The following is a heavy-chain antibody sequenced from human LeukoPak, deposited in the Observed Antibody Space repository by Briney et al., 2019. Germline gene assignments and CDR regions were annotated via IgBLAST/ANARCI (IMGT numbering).Heavy chain of an antibody. D-gene: IGHD3-22*01. CDR1: GGSISSYY. V-gene: IGHV4-4*09. CDR3: ARLSSAAWAYYYYMDV. Sequence: SETLSLTCTVSGGSISSYYWSWIRQPPGKGLEWIGCIYTSGSTNYNPSLKSRLTISVDTSKNQFSLKLSSVTAADTVVYYCARLSSAAWAYYYYMDVWGKGTTVTVSS. J-gene: IGHJ6*03. CDR2: IYTSGST.